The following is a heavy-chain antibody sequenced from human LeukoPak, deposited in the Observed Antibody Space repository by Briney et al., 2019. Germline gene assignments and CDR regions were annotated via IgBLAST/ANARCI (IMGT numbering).Heavy chain of an antibody. D-gene: IGHD6-19*01. CDR3: ARGPLLGYSGGSPVY. J-gene: IGHJ4*02. CDR1: GYTFTGYY. Sequence: ASVKVSCKASGYTFTGYYMHWVRQAPGQGLEWMGRINPNSGGTNYAQKFQGRVTMTRDTSISTAYMELSRLRSDDTAVYYCARGPLLGYSGGSPVYWGQGTLVTVSS. V-gene: IGHV1-2*06. CDR2: INPNSGGT.